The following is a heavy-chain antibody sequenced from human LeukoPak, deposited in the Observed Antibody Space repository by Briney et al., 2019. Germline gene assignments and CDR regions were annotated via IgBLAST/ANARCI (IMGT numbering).Heavy chain of an antibody. J-gene: IGHJ6*03. CDR1: GGSFSGYY. V-gene: IGHV4-34*01. CDR2: INHSGST. CDR3: ARHRELGSYYYYYMDV. D-gene: IGHD1-26*01. Sequence: SETLSPTCAVYGGSFSGYYWTWIRQPPGKGLEWIGEINHSGSTNYNPSLKSRVTISVDTAKNQFSRKLSSVTAADTAVYYCARHRELGSYYYYYMDVWGKGTTVTISS.